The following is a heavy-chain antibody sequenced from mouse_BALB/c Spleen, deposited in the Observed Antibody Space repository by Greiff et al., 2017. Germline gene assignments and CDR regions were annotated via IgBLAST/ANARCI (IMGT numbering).Heavy chain of an antibody. Sequence: LQQPGSELVRPGASVKLSCKASGYTFTSYWMHWVKQRPGQGLEWIGNIYPGSGSTNYDEKFKSKATLTADKSSSTAYMQLSSLTSENSAVYFCARSAYYGNYGFAYWGQGTLVTVSA. CDR1: GYTFTSYW. D-gene: IGHD2-10*01. CDR3: ARSAYYGNYGFAY. V-gene: IGHV1S22*01. J-gene: IGHJ3*01. CDR2: IYPGSGST.